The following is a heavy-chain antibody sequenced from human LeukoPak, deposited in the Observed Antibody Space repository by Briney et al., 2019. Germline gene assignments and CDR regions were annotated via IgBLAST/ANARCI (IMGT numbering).Heavy chain of an antibody. V-gene: IGHV3-11*03. D-gene: IGHD3-22*01. CDR1: GGSISSRN. CDR2: ISSSSSYT. Sequence: PSETLSLTCAVSGGSISSRNWWSWVRQAPGKGLEWVSYISSSSSYTNYADSVKGRFTISRDNAKNSLYLQMNSLRAEDTAVYYCASGAVYDSSGYYYFDYWGQGTLVTVSS. CDR3: ASGAVYDSSGYYYFDY. J-gene: IGHJ4*02.